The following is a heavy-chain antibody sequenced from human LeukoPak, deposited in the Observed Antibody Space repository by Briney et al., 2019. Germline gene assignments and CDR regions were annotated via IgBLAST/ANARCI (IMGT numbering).Heavy chain of an antibody. J-gene: IGHJ4*02. V-gene: IGHV1-24*01. CDR1: GYTLTELS. Sequence: ASVKVSCKVSGYTLTELSMHWVRQAPGKGLEWMGGFDPEDGETIYAQKFQGGVIMTEDTSTDTAYMELSSLRSEDTAVYYCATISNEVGNDILTGYLIWGQGTLVTVSS. CDR2: FDPEDGET. CDR3: ATISNEVGNDILTGYLI. D-gene: IGHD3-9*01.